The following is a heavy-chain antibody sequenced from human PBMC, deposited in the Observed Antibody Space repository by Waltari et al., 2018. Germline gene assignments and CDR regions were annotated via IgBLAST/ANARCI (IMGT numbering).Heavy chain of an antibody. CDR2: ISYDGSNK. J-gene: IGHJ6*02. D-gene: IGHD3-3*01. Sequence: QVQLVESGGGVVQPGRSLSLSCAASGFTFRSYGLTWVRQAPGKGLEWVAVISYDGSNKYYADSVKGRFTISRDNSKNTLYLQMNSLRAEDTAVYYCAKEGGLEWFYYGMDVWGQGTTVTVSS. CDR1: GFTFRSYG. V-gene: IGHV3-30*18. CDR3: AKEGGLEWFYYGMDV.